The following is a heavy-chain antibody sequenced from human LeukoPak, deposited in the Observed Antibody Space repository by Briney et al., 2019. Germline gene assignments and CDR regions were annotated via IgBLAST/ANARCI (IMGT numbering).Heavy chain of an antibody. V-gene: IGHV7-4-1*02. CDR1: GYTFTSYA. D-gene: IGHD2-15*01. CDR3: ARDGDCSGGSCYYNWFDP. CDR2: INTNTGNP. Sequence: GASVKVSCKASGYTFTSYAMNWVRQAPGQGLEWMGWINTNTGNPTYAQGFTGRFVFSLDTSVSTAYLQISSLKAGDTAVYYCARDGDCSGGSCYYNWFDPWGQGTLVTVSS. J-gene: IGHJ5*02.